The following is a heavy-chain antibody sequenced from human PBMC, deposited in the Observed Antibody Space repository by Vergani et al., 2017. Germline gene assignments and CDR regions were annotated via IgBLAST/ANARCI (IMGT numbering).Heavy chain of an antibody. Sequence: EVQLVQSGAEVKKPGESLRISCKGSGYSFTSYWISWVRQMPGKGLECMGRIDPSDSYTNYSPYFQGHVTISADKSISTAYLQWSSLKASDTAMYYCARQVALAGKWCGPYYYYGMDVWGQGTTVTVSS. J-gene: IGHJ6*02. CDR1: GYSFTSYW. CDR2: IDPSDSYT. D-gene: IGHD6-19*01. CDR3: ARQVALAGKWCGPYYYYGMDV. V-gene: IGHV5-10-1*01.